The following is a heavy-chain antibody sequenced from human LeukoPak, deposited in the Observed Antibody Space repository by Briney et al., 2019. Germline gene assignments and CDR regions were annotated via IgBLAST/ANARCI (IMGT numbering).Heavy chain of an antibody. CDR3: ARGGTAFDI. J-gene: IGHJ3*02. CDR1: GGSISSGHSS. V-gene: IGHV4-30-2*01. CDR2: IYHSGST. D-gene: IGHD1-26*01. Sequence: SQTLSLTCAVSGGSISSGHSSWNWFRQPPGKGLEWIGYIYHSGSTYYNPSLKSRVAISVDRSKNQFSLKLRSVTAADTALYYCARGGTAFDIWGQGTMVTVSS.